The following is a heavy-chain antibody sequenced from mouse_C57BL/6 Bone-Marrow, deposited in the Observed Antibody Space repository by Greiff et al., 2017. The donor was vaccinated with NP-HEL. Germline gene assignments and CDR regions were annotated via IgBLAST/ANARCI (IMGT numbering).Heavy chain of an antibody. J-gene: IGHJ4*01. V-gene: IGHV7-3*01. CDR3: ARYKGGYYVDYAMDY. CDR1: GFTFTDYY. CDR2: IRNKANGYTT. Sequence: DVKLQESGGGLVQPGGSLSLSCAASGFTFTDYYMSWVRQPPGKALEWLGFIRNKANGYTTEYSASVKGRFTISRDNSQSILYLQMNALRAEDSATYYCARYKGGYYVDYAMDYWGQGTSVTVSS. D-gene: IGHD2-3*01.